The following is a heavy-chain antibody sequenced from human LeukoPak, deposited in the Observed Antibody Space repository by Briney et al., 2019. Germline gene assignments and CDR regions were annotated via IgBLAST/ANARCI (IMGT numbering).Heavy chain of an antibody. CDR3: ARQAEAMDV. D-gene: IGHD6-19*01. V-gene: IGHV4-39*01. Sequence: SETLSLTCTVSGGSIGSSNDYWGWVRQPPGKGLEWIGTIYHIGGTHYNPSLKSRATMSVDTSKNQFSLKLSSVTAADTAVYYCARQAEAMDVWGQGTTVTVSS. CDR1: GGSIGSSNDY. CDR2: IYHIGGT. J-gene: IGHJ6*02.